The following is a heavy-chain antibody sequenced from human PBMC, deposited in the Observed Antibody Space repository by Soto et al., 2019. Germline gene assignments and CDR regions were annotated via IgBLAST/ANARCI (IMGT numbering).Heavy chain of an antibody. J-gene: IGHJ4*02. CDR3: ARYCSSTSCSRKWFDY. Sequence: SETLSLTCTVSGGSISSYYWSWIRQPPGKGLEWIGYIYYSGSTNYNPSLKSRVTISVDTSKNQFSLKLSFVTAADTAVYYCARYCSSTSCSRKWFDYWGQGTLVTVSS. V-gene: IGHV4-59*08. CDR1: GGSISSYY. CDR2: IYYSGST. D-gene: IGHD2-2*01.